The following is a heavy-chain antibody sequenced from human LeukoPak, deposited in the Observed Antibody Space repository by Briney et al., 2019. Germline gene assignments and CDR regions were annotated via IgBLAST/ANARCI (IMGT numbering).Heavy chain of an antibody. CDR3: ARDSTRGPYYYYYGMDV. CDR1: GFTFSSYS. V-gene: IGHV3-21*01. J-gene: IGHJ6*04. CDR2: ISSSSSYI. Sequence: GGSLRLSCAASGFTFSSYSMNWVRRAPGKGLEWVSSISSSSSYIYYADSVKGRFTISRDNAKNSLYLQVNSLRAEDTAVYYCARDSTRGPYYYYYGMDVWGKGTTVTVSS. D-gene: IGHD2-2*01.